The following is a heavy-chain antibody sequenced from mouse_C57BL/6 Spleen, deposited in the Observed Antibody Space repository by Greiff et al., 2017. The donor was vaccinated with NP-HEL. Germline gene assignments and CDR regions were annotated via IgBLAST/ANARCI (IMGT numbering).Heavy chain of an antibody. V-gene: IGHV1-59*01. D-gene: IGHD1-1*01. CDR3: ATIYYYGSSLSYFDY. CDR1: GYTFTSYW. CDR2: IDPSDSYT. Sequence: QVQLQQPGAELVMPGASVKLSCKASGYTFTSYWMHWVKQRPGQGLEWIGVIDPSDSYTNYNQKFKGKATLTVDTSSSTAYMQLSSLTSEDSAVYYCATIYYYGSSLSYFDYWGQGTTLTVSS. J-gene: IGHJ2*01.